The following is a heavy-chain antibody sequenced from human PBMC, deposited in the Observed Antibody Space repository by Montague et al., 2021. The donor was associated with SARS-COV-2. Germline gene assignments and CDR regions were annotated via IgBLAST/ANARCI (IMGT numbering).Heavy chain of an antibody. CDR2: INDSGTT. D-gene: IGHD6-19*01. Sequence: SETLSLTCAVYGGSFSGYWWTWIRQSPGKGLEWIGGINDSGTTKYNPSLKSRVTISVDTSKNQFSLDLTSVTVADTAVYYCARGAPGCWGQGTLVTVSS. V-gene: IGHV4-34*01. CDR1: GGSFSGYW. J-gene: IGHJ4*02. CDR3: ARGAPGC.